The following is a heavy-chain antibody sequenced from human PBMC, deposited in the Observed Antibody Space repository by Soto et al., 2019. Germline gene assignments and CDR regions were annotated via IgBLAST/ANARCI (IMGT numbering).Heavy chain of an antibody. CDR2: INHSGST. J-gene: IGHJ4*02. Sequence: LSLTCAVYGGSFSGYYWSWIRQPPGKGLEWIGEINHSGSTNYNPSLKSRVTISVDTSKNQFSLKLSSVTAADTAVYYCARVSPRHGSGSTQAPFDYWGQGTLVTVSS. CDR3: ARVSPRHGSGSTQAPFDY. D-gene: IGHD3-10*01. CDR1: GGSFSGYY. V-gene: IGHV4-34*01.